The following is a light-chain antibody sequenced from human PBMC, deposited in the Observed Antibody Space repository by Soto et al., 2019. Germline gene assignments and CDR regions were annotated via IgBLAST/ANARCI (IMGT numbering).Light chain of an antibody. CDR1: QRVGKY. J-gene: IGKJ5*01. CDR3: QQYHTYPRT. V-gene: IGKV1-16*02. CDR2: DTS. Sequence: DIQMTQSPSSLSASVGDRVTITCRASQRVGKYLAWFQQKPGRAPESLIYDTSTLQSGVPSKFSGSGAGTEFTLTINSLQPEDSATYYCQQYHTYPRTFGQGTRLEIK.